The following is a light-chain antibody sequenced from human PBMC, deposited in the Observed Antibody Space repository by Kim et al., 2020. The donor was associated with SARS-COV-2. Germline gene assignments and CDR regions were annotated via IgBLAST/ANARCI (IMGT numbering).Light chain of an antibody. CDR3: QHFGFSRWT. CDR2: GAA. CDR1: QSIDIDY. J-gene: IGKJ1*01. Sequence: EIVLTQSPGTLSWSPGDRATLSCRTNQSIDIDYLSWYQQKPGQPPRLLIYGAANRATGIPDRFSGSGSGTDFSLTINRVEPEDFAVYYCQHFGFSRWTFGQGTKVDIK. V-gene: IGKV3-20*01.